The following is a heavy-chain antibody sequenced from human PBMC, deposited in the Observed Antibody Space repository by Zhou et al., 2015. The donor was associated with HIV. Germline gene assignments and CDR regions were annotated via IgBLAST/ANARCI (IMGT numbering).Heavy chain of an antibody. CDR2: IIPILGIA. D-gene: IGHD6-19*01. V-gene: IGHV1-69*04. J-gene: IGHJ5*02. CDR3: ARDGAAGMYSSGWPNWFDP. CDR1: GGTFSSYT. Sequence: QVHLVQSGPEVKKPGSSVKVSCKASGGTFSSYTISWVRQAPGQGLEWMGRIIPILGIANYAQKFQGRVTITADKSTSTAYMELSSLRSEDTAVYYCARDGAAGMYSSGWPNWFDPWGQGTLVTVSS.